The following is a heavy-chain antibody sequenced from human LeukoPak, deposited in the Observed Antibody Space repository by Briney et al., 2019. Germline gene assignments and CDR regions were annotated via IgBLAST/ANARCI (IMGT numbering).Heavy chain of an antibody. CDR3: ARDQGGFDY. CDR1: RYTFTSNY. V-gene: IGHV1-46*01. J-gene: IGHJ4*02. CDR2: IYPRDGST. Sequence: GASVKVSCKASRYTFTSNYIHWVRQAPGQGLEWMGMIYPRDGSTSYAQKFQGRVTVTRDTSTSTVHMELSGLRSEDTAVYYCARDQGGFDYWGQGTLVTVSS.